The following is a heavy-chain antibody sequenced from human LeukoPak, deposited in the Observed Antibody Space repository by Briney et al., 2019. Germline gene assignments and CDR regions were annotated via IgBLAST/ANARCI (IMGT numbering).Heavy chain of an antibody. D-gene: IGHD1-14*01. V-gene: IGHV3-7*01. CDR3: TRARSRAEDD. CDR1: GFTFIVHL. CDR2: INEGGSDK. J-gene: IGHJ4*02. Sequence: PGGSLRLSCAASGFTFIVHLMSWVRQAPGKGLEWVANINEGGSDKYYVDSVKGRFTISRDNANNLLYLQMNSLRGEDTSVYYCTRARSRAEDDWGQGTLVTVYS.